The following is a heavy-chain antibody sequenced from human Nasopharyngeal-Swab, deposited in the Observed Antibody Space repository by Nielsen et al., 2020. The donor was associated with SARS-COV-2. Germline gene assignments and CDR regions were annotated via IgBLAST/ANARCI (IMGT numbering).Heavy chain of an antibody. CDR1: GYTFTDYG. V-gene: IGHV1-18*01. D-gene: IGHD2-15*01. Sequence: ASVKVSCKTSGYTFTDYGIIWVRQAPGQGPEWMGWISAYSGTTNYARKFHGRVTMTTEASTSTAYMDLRSLRSDDAAVYFCARSLDSADCSGDNCYFDQWGQGTLVTVSS. CDR2: ISAYSGTT. J-gene: IGHJ4*02. CDR3: ARSLDSADCSGDNCYFDQ.